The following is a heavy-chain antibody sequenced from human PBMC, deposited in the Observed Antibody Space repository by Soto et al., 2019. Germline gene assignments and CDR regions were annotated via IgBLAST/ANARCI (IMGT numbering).Heavy chain of an antibody. J-gene: IGHJ4*02. CDR1: GYAFTTYG. CDR2: ISAHNGNT. Sequence: SGAEVKKPGASVKVSCQGSGYAFTTYGITWVRQAPGQGLEWMGWISAHNGNTNYAQKLQGRVTVTRDTSTSTAYMELRSLRYVDTAVYYCARGRYGDYWGQGALVTVSS. CDR3: ARGRYGDY. D-gene: IGHD1-1*01. V-gene: IGHV1-18*01.